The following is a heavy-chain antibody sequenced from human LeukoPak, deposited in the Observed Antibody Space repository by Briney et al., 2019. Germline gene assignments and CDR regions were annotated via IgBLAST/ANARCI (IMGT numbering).Heavy chain of an antibody. V-gene: IGHV4-34*01. Sequence: SETLSLTCAVYGGSFSGYYWNWIRQPPGKGLEWIGEINHSGSTNYNPSLKSRVTVSVDASKSQFSLKLSSVTAADTAVYYCATRDFGVVGAFDIWGQGTMVTVSS. CDR3: ATRDFGVVGAFDI. D-gene: IGHD3-3*01. J-gene: IGHJ3*02. CDR1: GGSFSGYY. CDR2: INHSGST.